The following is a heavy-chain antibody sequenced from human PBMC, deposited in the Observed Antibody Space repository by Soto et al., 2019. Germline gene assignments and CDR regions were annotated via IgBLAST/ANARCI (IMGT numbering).Heavy chain of an antibody. V-gene: IGHV3-30-3*01. J-gene: IGHJ4*02. D-gene: IGHD6-6*01. Sequence: PGGSLRLSCAASGFTFSSYAMHWVRQAPGKGLEWVAVISYDGSNKYYADSVKGRFTISRDNSKNTLYLQMNSLRAEDTAVYYCARGMKQLVRGFDYWGQGTLVTVPQ. CDR2: ISYDGSNK. CDR1: GFTFSSYA. CDR3: ARGMKQLVRGFDY.